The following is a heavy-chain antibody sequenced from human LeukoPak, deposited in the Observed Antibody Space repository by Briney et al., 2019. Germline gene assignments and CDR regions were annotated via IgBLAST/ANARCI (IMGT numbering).Heavy chain of an antibody. D-gene: IGHD2-21*02. CDR3: ATDRASCGGDCYPVLYY. CDR1: GFTFNNYS. CDR2: ISGSSNYI. Sequence: PGGCLRLSCVASGFTFNNYSMNWVRQAPGKGLEWVSSISGSSNYIYQADSVKGRFTISRDNTKNSLFLLMNSLRAEDTAVYYGATDRASCGGDCYPVLYYWGQGILVTVSS. V-gene: IGHV3-21*01. J-gene: IGHJ4*02.